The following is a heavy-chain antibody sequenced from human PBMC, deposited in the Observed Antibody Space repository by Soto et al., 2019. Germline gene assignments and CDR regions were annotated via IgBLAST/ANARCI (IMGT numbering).Heavy chain of an antibody. CDR3: ARDDGSSWATPYHFDD. V-gene: IGHV3-21*01. D-gene: IGHD6-13*01. CDR2: ISSSSSYI. J-gene: IGHJ4*02. CDR1: GFTFSSYS. Sequence: GGSLRLSCAASGFTFSSYSMNWVRQAPGKGLEWVSSISSSSSYIYYADSVKGRFTISRDNAKNSLYLQMNSLRAEDTAVYYCARDDGSSWATPYHFDDWGQGTLVPVSS.